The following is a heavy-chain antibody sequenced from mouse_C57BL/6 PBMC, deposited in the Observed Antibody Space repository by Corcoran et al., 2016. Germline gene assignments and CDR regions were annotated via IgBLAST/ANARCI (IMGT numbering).Heavy chain of an antibody. CDR3: ARNYGSSNYFDY. Sequence: EVQLQQSGPELVKPGASVKISCKASGYTFTDYYMNWVKQSHGKSLEWIGLVYPYNGGTSYNQKFKGKATLTVDTSSSTAYMELNSLTSEDSAVYYCARNYGSSNYFDYWGQGTTLTVSS. J-gene: IGHJ2*01. D-gene: IGHD1-1*01. CDR2: VYPYNGGT. CDR1: GYTFTDYY. V-gene: IGHV1-36*01.